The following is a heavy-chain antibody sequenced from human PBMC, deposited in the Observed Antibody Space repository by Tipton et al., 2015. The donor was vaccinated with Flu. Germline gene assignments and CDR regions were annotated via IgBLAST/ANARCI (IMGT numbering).Heavy chain of an antibody. V-gene: IGHV4-59*01. D-gene: IGHD3-10*02. CDR3: ARLSYYDVDLKNFYFDY. CDR1: GDSISTFY. CDR2: IYYSGST. Sequence: TLSLTCIVSGDSISTFYWSWIRQPPGKGLEWIGHIYYSGSTKYNPSLNSRVTISLDTSKNQFSLKLSSVTAADTAVYYCARLSYYDVDLKNFYFDYWGQGALVTVSS. J-gene: IGHJ4*02.